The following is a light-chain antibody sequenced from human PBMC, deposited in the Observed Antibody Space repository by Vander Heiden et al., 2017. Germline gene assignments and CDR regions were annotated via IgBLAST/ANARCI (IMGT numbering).Light chain of an antibody. CDR3: YSTDTDGNY. Sequence: SYKLTQPPSVSVSPGQTARITCSGDRLPKRYVYWYQQKSGQAPVLVIYEDTKRPSGIPERFSASSSGTMATLTITGPQVEDEGDYYCYSTDTDGNYFGTGTKVTVL. CDR1: RLPKRY. J-gene: IGLJ1*01. V-gene: IGLV3-10*01. CDR2: EDT.